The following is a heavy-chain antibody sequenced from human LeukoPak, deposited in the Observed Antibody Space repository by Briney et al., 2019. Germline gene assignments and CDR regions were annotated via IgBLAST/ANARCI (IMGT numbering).Heavy chain of an antibody. CDR3: AREDGYCSGGNCYSYFDS. V-gene: IGHV3-48*01. Sequence: GGSLRLSCAASGFTLNTYTMNWVRQAPGKGLEWVSYISGSSGIIDYADSVRGRFTISRDNAKNSLYLQMNSLRAEDTAVYFCAREDGYCSGGNCYSYFDSWGQGTLVTVSS. CDR1: GFTLNTYT. J-gene: IGHJ4*02. CDR2: ISGSSGII. D-gene: IGHD2-15*01.